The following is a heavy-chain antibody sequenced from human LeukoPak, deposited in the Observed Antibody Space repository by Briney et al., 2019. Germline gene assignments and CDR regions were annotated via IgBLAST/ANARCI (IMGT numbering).Heavy chain of an antibody. J-gene: IGHJ5*02. D-gene: IGHD3-16*01. CDR3: ARGTYYDYVWGSFIPDDWFDP. CDR1: GYTFTSYD. V-gene: IGHV1-8*03. Sequence: GASVKVSCKASGYTFTSYDINWVRQATGQGLEWMGWMNPNSGNTGYAQKFQGRVTITRNTSISTAYMELSSLRSEDTAVYYCARGTYYDYVWGSFIPDDWFDPWGQGTLVTVSS. CDR2: MNPNSGNT.